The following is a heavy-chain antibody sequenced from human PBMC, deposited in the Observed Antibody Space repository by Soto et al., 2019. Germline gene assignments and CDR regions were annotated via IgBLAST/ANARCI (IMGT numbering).Heavy chain of an antibody. Sequence: GGSLRLSCAASGFTFSSYGMHWVRQAPGKGLEWVAVISYDGSNKYYADSVKGRFTISRDNSKNTLYLQMNSLRAEDTAVYYCAKDGGITIFGVVPSTHYYMDVWGKGTTVTVSS. V-gene: IGHV3-30*18. J-gene: IGHJ6*03. D-gene: IGHD3-3*01. CDR2: ISYDGSNK. CDR3: AKDGGITIFGVVPSTHYYMDV. CDR1: GFTFSSYG.